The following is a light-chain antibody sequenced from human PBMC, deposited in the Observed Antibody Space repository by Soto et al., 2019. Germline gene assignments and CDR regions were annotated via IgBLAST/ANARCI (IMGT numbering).Light chain of an antibody. V-gene: IGLV2-14*01. CDR3: FSFTTTRTHA. CDR2: EVN. J-gene: IGLJ1*01. CDR1: SSDIGAYYY. Sequence: HSALTQPASLSGSPGQSITISCTGTSSDIGAYYYVSWFQQHPGKAPKLMISEVNNRPSGVSNRFSGSKSGNTAYLTISGLQVEDEAEYFCFSFTTTRTHAFGTGTKXT.